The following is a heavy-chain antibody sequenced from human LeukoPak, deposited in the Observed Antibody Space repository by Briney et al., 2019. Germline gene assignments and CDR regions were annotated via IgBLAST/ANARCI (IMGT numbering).Heavy chain of an antibody. V-gene: IGHV1-18*01. Sequence: ASVKVSCKASGYTFTSYGISWVRQAPGQGLEGMGWISAYNGNTNYAQKLQGRVTMTTDTSTSTAYMELRSLRSDDTAVYYCARDSRVFYYMDVWGKGTTVTVSS. CDR3: ARDSRVFYYMDV. CDR2: ISAYNGNT. CDR1: GYTFTSYG. D-gene: IGHD6-6*01. J-gene: IGHJ6*03.